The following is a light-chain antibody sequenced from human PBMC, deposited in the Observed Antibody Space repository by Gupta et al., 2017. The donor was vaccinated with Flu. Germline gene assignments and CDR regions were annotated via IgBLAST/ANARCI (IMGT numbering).Light chain of an antibody. CDR2: SYN. CDR3: AAWDDSVDTPV. CDR1: SCDIGANT. J-gene: IGLJ3*02. Sequence: VTISCSGTSCDIGANTAVSYHQHPRTTPTHLIYSYNPRRSGVPDRLSGAKSAATTALAIIWLLQADDAAYYCAAWDDSVDTPVFGGGTKLTVL. V-gene: IGLV1-44*01.